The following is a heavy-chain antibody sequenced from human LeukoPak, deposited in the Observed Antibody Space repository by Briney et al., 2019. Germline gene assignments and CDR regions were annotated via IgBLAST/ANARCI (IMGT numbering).Heavy chain of an antibody. CDR2: INPSGGST. CDR1: GYTFTSYY. Sequence: SVKVSCKASGYTFTSYYMHWVRQAPGQGLEWMGIINPSGGSTSYAQKFQGRVTMTRDTSTSTAYMELSSLRSEDTAVYYCARWDSSDAFDIWGQGTMVTVSS. J-gene: IGHJ3*02. CDR3: ARWDSSDAFDI. V-gene: IGHV1-46*01. D-gene: IGHD3-22*01.